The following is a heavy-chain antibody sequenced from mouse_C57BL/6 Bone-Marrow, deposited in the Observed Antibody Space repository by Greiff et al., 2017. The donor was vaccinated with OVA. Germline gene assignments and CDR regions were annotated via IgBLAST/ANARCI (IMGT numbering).Heavy chain of an antibody. D-gene: IGHD1-1*01. CDR1: GFTFSSYT. J-gene: IGHJ1*03. V-gene: IGHV5-9*01. CDR3: ASLRALYYYGSSYEGYFDV. Sequence: DVQLLESGGGLVKPGGSLKLSCAASGFTFSSYTMSWVRQTPEQRLEWVATISGGGGNTYYPDSVKGRYTISRDNAKNTEYLQMSSLRSEDTALSDCASLRALYYYGSSYEGYFDVWGTGTTVTVAS. CDR2: ISGGGGNT.